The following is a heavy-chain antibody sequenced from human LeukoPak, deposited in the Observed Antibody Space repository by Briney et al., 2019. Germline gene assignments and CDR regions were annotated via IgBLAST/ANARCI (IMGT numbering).Heavy chain of an antibody. Sequence: GGSLRLSCAVSGFSFTNFWMSWVRQAPGRGLEWVANIHPEGNEKYHVESVKGRFTISRDNTKNLLYLQMNGLRVEDTAVYYCARGDAFSGDHWGQGTLVTVSS. V-gene: IGHV3-7*04. CDR3: ARGDAFSGDH. J-gene: IGHJ4*02. CDR2: IHPEGNEK. CDR1: GFSFTNFW.